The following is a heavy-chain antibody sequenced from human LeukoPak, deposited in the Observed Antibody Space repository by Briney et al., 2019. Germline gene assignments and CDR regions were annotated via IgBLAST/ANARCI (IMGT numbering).Heavy chain of an antibody. V-gene: IGHV3-7*01. J-gene: IGHJ4*02. CDR1: GFTFSWYW. CDR3: ARDSTSDTLDY. Sequence: GESLRLSCAGSGFTFSWYWMSWVREAPGKALEGVANIKQDGNAKYYLASVKGRFTMSRDNDKHSLYLQMNSLRAEDTAVYYCARDSTSDTLDYWGQGTLVTVSS. D-gene: IGHD2-2*02. CDR2: IKQDGNAK.